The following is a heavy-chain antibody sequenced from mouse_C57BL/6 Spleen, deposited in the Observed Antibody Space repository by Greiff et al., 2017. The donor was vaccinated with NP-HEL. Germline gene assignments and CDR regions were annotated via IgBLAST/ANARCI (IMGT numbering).Heavy chain of an antibody. V-gene: IGHV3-6*01. CDR3: AREMGPAMDY. Sequence: EVQLQESGPGLVKPSQSLSLTCSVTGYSITSGYYWNWIRQFPGNKLEWMGYISYDGSNNYNPSLKNRISITRDTSKNQFFLKLNSVTTEDTATYYCAREMGPAMDYWGQGTSVTVSS. J-gene: IGHJ4*01. CDR1: GYSITSGYY. D-gene: IGHD4-1*01. CDR2: ISYDGSN.